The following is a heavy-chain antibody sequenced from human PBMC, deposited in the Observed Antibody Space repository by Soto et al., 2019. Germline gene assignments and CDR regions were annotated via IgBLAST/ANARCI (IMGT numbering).Heavy chain of an antibody. J-gene: IGHJ5*02. V-gene: IGHV5-51*01. CDR2: IYPGDSDT. D-gene: IGHD4-4*01. CDR1: GYRFTSYW. CDR3: ARNGGNYFDWFDP. Sequence: GESLKISCKGSGYRFTSYWIGWVRQMPGKGLEWMGIIYPGDSDTRYSPSFQGQVTISADKSISTAYLQWSSLKALDTAMYYCARNGGNYFDWFDPWGQGTLVTVSS.